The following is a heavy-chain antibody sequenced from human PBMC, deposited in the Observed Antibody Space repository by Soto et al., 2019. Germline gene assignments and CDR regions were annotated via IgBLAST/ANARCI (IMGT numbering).Heavy chain of an antibody. V-gene: IGHV3-48*01. Sequence: GSLRLSCAASGFTFSSYSMNWVRQAPGKGLEWVSYISSSSSAIYYADSVKGRFTISRDNARNSLYLQMNSLRAEDTAVYYCARDLSWGSNWYYYMDVWGKGTTVTVSS. J-gene: IGHJ6*03. CDR1: GFTFSSYS. CDR2: ISSSSSAI. D-gene: IGHD7-27*01. CDR3: ARDLSWGSNWYYYMDV.